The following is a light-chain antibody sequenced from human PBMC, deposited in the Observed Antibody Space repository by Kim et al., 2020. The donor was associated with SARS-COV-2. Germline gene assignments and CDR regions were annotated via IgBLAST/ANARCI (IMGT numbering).Light chain of an antibody. Sequence: SSELTQDPAVSVALGQTVRITCQGDSLRNYYASWYQQKPRQAPVVVIYGRNDRPSGIPDRFSGSNSGNTASLTITGAQAEDDANYYCNSRDSSGNHLVFG. V-gene: IGLV3-19*01. J-gene: IGLJ3*02. CDR3: NSRDSSGNHLV. CDR2: GRN. CDR1: SLRNYY.